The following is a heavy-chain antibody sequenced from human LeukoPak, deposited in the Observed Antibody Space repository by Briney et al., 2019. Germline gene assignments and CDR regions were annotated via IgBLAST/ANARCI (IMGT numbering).Heavy chain of an antibody. CDR3: ASGGILTGSYWYFDL. CDR2: IYYSGST. CDR1: GGSISSYY. J-gene: IGHJ2*01. V-gene: IGHV4-59*12. D-gene: IGHD1-20*01. Sequence: LSETLSLTCTVSGGSISSYYWSWIRQPPGKGLEWIGYIYYSGSTNYNPSLKSRVTISVDTSKNQFSLKLSSVTAADTAVYYCASGGILTGSYWYFDLWGRGTLVTVSS.